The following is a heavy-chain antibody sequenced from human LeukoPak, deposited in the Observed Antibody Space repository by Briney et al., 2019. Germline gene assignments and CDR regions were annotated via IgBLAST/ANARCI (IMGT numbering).Heavy chain of an antibody. D-gene: IGHD6-19*01. J-gene: IGHJ4*02. CDR1: GGSISSGSYY. V-gene: IGHV4-61*02. CDR2: IYTSGST. CDR3: ARDKVDSSGWYENYFDY. Sequence: SETLSLTCTVSGGSISSGSYYWSWIRQPAGKGLEWIGRIYTSGSTNYNPSLKSRVTISVDTSKNQFSLKLSSVTAADTAVYYCARDKVDSSGWYENYFDYWGQGTLVTVSP.